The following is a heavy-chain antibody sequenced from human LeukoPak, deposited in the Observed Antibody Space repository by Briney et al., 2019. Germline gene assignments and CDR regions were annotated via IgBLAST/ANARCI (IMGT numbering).Heavy chain of an antibody. V-gene: IGHV4-4*09. CDR1: GAPISRFF. J-gene: IGHJ4*02. CDR2: IYNGVPT. Sequence: SETLSLICTTSGAPISRFFWSWVRQPPRKGLEWIGNIYNGVPTFFNPSLKSRVSISVDTSKGQFSLQLASVTAADTAVYYCGQSTGWPGFDYWGQGILVTVSS. CDR3: GQSTGWPGFDY. D-gene: IGHD6-19*01.